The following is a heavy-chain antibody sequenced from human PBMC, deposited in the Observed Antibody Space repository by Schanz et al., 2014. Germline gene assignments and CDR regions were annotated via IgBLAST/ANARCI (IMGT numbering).Heavy chain of an antibody. Sequence: EVQLLESGGGLVQPGGSLKLSCAASGLIFSNYVMSWVRQAPGKGLEWVSTIGTSGGTNYAESVKGRFTISRDNSKNTLYLQMDSLRAEDTAVYFCAKKVPAYKPVDSWGQGTLVTVSS. CDR3: AKKVPAYKPVDS. J-gene: IGHJ4*02. CDR2: IGTSGGT. CDR1: GLIFSNYV. D-gene: IGHD1-1*01. V-gene: IGHV3-23*01.